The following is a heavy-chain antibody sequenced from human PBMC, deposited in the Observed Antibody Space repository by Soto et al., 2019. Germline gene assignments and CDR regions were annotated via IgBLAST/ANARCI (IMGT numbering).Heavy chain of an antibody. CDR2: IWYDGSNK. Sequence: GGSLRLSCAASGFTFSSYGMHWVRQAPGKGLEWVAVIWYDGSNKYYADSVKGRFTISRDNSKNTLYLQMNSLRAEDTAVYYCARDLPKAIFGVDPYYYGMDVWGQGTTVTVSS. CDR1: GFTFSSYG. CDR3: ARDLPKAIFGVDPYYYGMDV. D-gene: IGHD3-3*01. J-gene: IGHJ6*02. V-gene: IGHV3-33*01.